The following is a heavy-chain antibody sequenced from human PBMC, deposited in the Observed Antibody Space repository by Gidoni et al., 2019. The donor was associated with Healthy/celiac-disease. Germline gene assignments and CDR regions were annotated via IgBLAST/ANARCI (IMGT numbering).Heavy chain of an antibody. D-gene: IGHD4-17*01. CDR1: GGSISRGGYY. CDR2: IYYSWRT. Sequence: QVQLQESGTGLVKSSQTLAITCTVAGGSISRGGYYWRWIRQHPGKGLEWIGYIYYSWRTYYNPSLKIRVTISVDTSKNQFSLKLRPVPAADPAVYYCASMTTVSYYFDYWGQGTLVTVSS. CDR3: ASMTTVSYYFDY. V-gene: IGHV4-31*03. J-gene: IGHJ4*02.